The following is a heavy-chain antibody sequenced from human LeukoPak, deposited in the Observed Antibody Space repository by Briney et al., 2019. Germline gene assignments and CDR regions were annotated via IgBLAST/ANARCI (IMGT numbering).Heavy chain of an antibody. D-gene: IGHD3-9*01. CDR2: IYGDGSFT. CDR3: AKSVTAYYNVGCDY. V-gene: IGHV3-74*01. Sequence: GGSLRLSCAASGFTFSNFWMHWVRQAPGKGLVWVALIYGDGSFTRYADSVKGRFTISRDNAKNTLYLQMNSLRAEDTAVYYCAKSVTAYYNVGCDYWGQGTLVTVSS. J-gene: IGHJ4*02. CDR1: GFTFSNFW.